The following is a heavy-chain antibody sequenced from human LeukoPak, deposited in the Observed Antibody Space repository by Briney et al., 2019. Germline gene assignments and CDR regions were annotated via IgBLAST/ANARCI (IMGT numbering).Heavy chain of an antibody. V-gene: IGHV4-59*01. Sequence: SETLSLTCTVSGGSINTYYWGWIRQPSGKGLEWIGNIYSSGSTNYNPSLKSRVTISVDTTKNQFSLKLSSVTAADTAVYYCARYYGSGFDYWGQGTLVTVSS. CDR3: ARYYGSGFDY. D-gene: IGHD3-10*01. J-gene: IGHJ4*02. CDR1: GGSINTYY. CDR2: IYSSGST.